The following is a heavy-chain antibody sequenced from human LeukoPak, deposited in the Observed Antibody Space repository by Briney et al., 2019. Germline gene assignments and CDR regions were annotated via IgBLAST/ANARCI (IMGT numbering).Heavy chain of an antibody. Sequence: SGPTLVNPTQALTLTCTFSGFSLTTSGVGVGWIRQPPGKTLEWLALINWDDQKVYSPSLQSRLSITKDTSKNQVVLTMTNVDPVDTATYYCAHRRDSSGYQYRYWFAPWGQGTLVTVSS. D-gene: IGHD3-22*01. CDR3: AHRRDSSGYQYRYWFAP. J-gene: IGHJ5*02. CDR2: INWDDQK. V-gene: IGHV2-5*02. CDR1: GFSLTTSGVG.